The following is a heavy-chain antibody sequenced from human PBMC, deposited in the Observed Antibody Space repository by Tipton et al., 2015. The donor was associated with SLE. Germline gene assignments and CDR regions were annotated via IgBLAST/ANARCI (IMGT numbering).Heavy chain of an antibody. V-gene: IGHV4-4*08. CDR2: IYTSGST. D-gene: IGHD2-15*01. CDR3: ARHRFQSFTVVN. J-gene: IGHJ4*02. Sequence: TLSLTCTVSGGSISSYYWSWIRQPPGKGLEWIGYIYTSGSTNYNPSLKSRVTISVDTSKNQFSLKLSSVTAADTAVYYCARHRFQSFTVVNWGQGTLVTVSS. CDR1: GGSISSYY.